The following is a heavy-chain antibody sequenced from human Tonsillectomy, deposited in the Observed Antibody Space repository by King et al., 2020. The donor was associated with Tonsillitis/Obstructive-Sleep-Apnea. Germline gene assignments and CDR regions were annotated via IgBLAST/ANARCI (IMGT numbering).Heavy chain of an antibody. D-gene: IGHD6-6*01. CDR2: INPSGGST. CDR1: GYTFTSYY. V-gene: IGHV1-46*01. J-gene: IGHJ4*02. CDR3: ARDGSVATRPLDY. Sequence: VQLVESGAEVKKPGASGKVSCKASGYTFTSYYIHWVRQAPGQGLERMGIINPSGGSTSYAQKFQGRVTMTRDTSTSTVYMELSSLRSEETAVYYCARDGSVATRPLDYWGQGTLVTVSS.